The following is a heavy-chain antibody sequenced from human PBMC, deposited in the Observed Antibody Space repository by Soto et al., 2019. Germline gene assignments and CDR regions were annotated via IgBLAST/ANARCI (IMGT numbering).Heavy chain of an antibody. J-gene: IGHJ4*02. D-gene: IGHD3-22*01. Sequence: SVKVSCKASGFTFTSSAVQWVRQARGQRLEWIGWIVVGSGNTNYAQKFQERVTITRDMSTSTAYMELSSLRSEDTAVYYCAAEIGGYYYIDYWGQGTLVTVSS. V-gene: IGHV1-58*01. CDR2: IVVGSGNT. CDR1: GFTFTSSA. CDR3: AAEIGGYYYIDY.